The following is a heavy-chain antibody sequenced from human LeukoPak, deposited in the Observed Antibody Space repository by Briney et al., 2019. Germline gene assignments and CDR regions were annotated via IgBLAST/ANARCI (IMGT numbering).Heavy chain of an antibody. CDR2: IKLNGTP. J-gene: IGHJ6*02. CDR3: ATAPILRGEEGEHYEDGMDV. CDR1: VGSINSGNW. D-gene: IGHD2-2*02. Sequence: TPGTLSLTCAVSVGSINSGNWWSWVRQSPGKGLEWIGNIKLNGTPNYNPSLKSRVTISADTFKNHFSLKMTSVTAADAAVYYCATAPILRGEEGEHYEDGMDVWGQGTRSSSP. V-gene: IGHV4-4*03.